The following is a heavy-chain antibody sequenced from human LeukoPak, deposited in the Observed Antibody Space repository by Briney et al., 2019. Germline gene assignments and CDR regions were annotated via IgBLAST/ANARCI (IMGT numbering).Heavy chain of an antibody. D-gene: IGHD6-19*01. CDR3: AGGRGWSSDY. CDR2: IEQDGSEK. V-gene: IGHV3-7*03. Sequence: GGSLRLSCATSGFTFSSYWMNWVRQAPGKGLEWVANIEQDGSEKNYVDSVKDRFTISRDNAKNSLYLQMSSLRAEDTAVYYCAGGRGWSSDYWGQGTLVTVSS. J-gene: IGHJ4*02. CDR1: GFTFSSYW.